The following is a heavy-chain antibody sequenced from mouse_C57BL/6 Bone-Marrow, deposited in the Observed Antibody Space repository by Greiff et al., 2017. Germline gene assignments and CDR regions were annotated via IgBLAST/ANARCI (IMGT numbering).Heavy chain of an antibody. D-gene: IGHD2-5*01. V-gene: IGHV1-26*01. CDR2: LNPNNGGT. CDR1: GYPFTDYY. J-gene: IGHJ4*01. CDR3: ASGDYSNYVAMDY. Sequence: VQLQQSGPELVTPGASVQISCKASGYPFTDYYMNWVKQSHGKSLEWIGALNPNNGGTSYNQKLKGKATLTVDKSSSTACMELRSLTSEDSAVYYCASGDYSNYVAMDYWGQGTSVTGSS.